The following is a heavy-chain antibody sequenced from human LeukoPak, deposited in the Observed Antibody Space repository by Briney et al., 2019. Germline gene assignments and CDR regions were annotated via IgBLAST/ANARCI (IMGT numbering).Heavy chain of an antibody. CDR2: IYSSGST. Sequence: SETLSLTCTVSGGSINSIRYYWAWIRQPPGKGLEWIGSIYSSGSTYYNPSLKSRVTISVDTSKNQFSLKLSSVTAADTAVYCCARSGYSYGYGHWGQGTLVTVSS. V-gene: IGHV4-39*07. D-gene: IGHD5-18*01. J-gene: IGHJ4*02. CDR3: ARSGYSYGYGH. CDR1: GGSINSIRYY.